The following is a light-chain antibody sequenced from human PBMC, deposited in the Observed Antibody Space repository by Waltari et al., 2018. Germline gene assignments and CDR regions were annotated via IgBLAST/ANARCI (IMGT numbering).Light chain of an antibody. CDR1: SGHSSNV. Sequence: QLVLTQSPSASASLGASVKLTCTLSSGHSSNVIAWLQQQPEKGPRYLMKVNSDGSHSKGDKSPDRFSGSSSGTEHYLTISRLQSEDEADYYCQTGGHGTWVFGGGTKLTVL. J-gene: IGLJ3*02. V-gene: IGLV4-69*01. CDR2: VNSDGSH. CDR3: QTGGHGTWV.